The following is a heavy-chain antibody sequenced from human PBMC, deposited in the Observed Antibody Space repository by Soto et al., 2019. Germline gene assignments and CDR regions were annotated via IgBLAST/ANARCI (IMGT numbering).Heavy chain of an antibody. CDR1: GFTFSSYA. Sequence: GGSLRLSCAASGFTFSSYAMSWVRQAPGKGLEWVSAISGSGGSTYYADSVKGRFTISRDNSKNTLYLQMNSLRAEDRAVYYCAGRGYSYGYGDYFGMDVWGQGTTVTVSS. CDR2: ISGSGGST. D-gene: IGHD5-18*01. V-gene: IGHV3-23*01. CDR3: AGRGYSYGYGDYFGMDV. J-gene: IGHJ6*02.